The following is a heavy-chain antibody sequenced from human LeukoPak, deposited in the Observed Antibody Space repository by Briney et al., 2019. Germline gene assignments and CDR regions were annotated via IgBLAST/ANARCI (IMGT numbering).Heavy chain of an antibody. J-gene: IGHJ5*02. CDR3: ARDLGPVAVAGYNWFDP. D-gene: IGHD6-19*01. CDR2: IYTGGST. Sequence: PSETLSLTCTVSGGSISSYYWSWIRQPAGKGLEWIGRIYTGGSTNYNPSLKSRVTMSVDTSKNQFSLKLSSVTAADTAVYYCARDLGPVAVAGYNWFDPWGQGTLVTVSS. V-gene: IGHV4-4*07. CDR1: GGSISSYY.